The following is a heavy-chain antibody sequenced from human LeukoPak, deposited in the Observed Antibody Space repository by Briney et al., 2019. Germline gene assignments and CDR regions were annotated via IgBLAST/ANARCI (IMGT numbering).Heavy chain of an antibody. CDR3: TSRQNYYYGMDV. Sequence: SETLSLTCTVSGGSISSYYWSWIRQPPGKGLEWFGYIYYSGSTNYNPSLKSRVTISVDTSKNQFSLKLSSATAADTAVYYCTSRQNYYYGMDVWGQGTTVTVSS. CDR2: IYYSGST. J-gene: IGHJ6*02. V-gene: IGHV4-59*01. CDR1: GGSISSYY.